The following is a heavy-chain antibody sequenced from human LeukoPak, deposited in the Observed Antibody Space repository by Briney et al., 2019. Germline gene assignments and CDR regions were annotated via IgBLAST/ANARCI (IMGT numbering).Heavy chain of an antibody. Sequence: SETLSLTCTVSGGSISSGVYYWSWIRQHPGKGLEWIGYIYYSGSTYYNPSLKSRVTISVDTSKNQFSLKLSSVTAADTAVYYCARSYDSSGPHFDYWGQGTLVTVSS. CDR2: IYYSGST. CDR3: ARSYDSSGPHFDY. D-gene: IGHD3-22*01. CDR1: GGSISSGVYY. J-gene: IGHJ4*02. V-gene: IGHV4-31*03.